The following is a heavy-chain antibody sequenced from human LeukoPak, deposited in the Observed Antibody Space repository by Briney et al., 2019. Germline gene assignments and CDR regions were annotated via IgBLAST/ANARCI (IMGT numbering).Heavy chain of an antibody. V-gene: IGHV3-53*01. D-gene: IGHD5-18*01. CDR2: IYSGGST. J-gene: IGHJ4*02. CDR1: GFTVSSNH. Sequence: PGGSLRLSCAASGFTVSSNHMSWVRQAPGKGLEWVSVIYSGGSTDYADSVKGRFTISRDNAKNSLYLQMNSLRAEDTAVYYCARDWAFGYSYGKTGGYWGQGTLVTVSS. CDR3: ARDWAFGYSYGKTGGY.